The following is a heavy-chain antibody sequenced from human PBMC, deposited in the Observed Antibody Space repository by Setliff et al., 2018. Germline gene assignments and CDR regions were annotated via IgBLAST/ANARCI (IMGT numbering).Heavy chain of an antibody. CDR2: ISASNGKT. J-gene: IGHJ1*01. CDR3: ARNIMIFGVLNTAEYFQH. CDR1: GYTFTNFG. D-gene: IGHD3-3*01. Sequence: GASVKVSCKASGYTFTNFGISWVREAPGQGLEWMGWISASNGKTNYAQKFQSRVTMTTDTSTSTAYMDLRSLRSDDTAVYYCARNIMIFGVLNTAEYFQHWGQGTRVTVSS. V-gene: IGHV1-18*01.